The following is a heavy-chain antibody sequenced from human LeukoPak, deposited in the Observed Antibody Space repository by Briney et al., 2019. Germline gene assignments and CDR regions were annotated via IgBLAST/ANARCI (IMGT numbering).Heavy chain of an antibody. CDR2: INPNSGAT. D-gene: IGHD3-3*01. CDR3: ARDYDYTGRSASDI. J-gene: IGHJ3*02. V-gene: IGHV1-2*06. Sequence: ASVKVSCKASGYTFTGYYTHWVRQAPGQGLEWMGRINPNSGATNYAQNFQGRVTMTRDMSITTAYMELSRLTFDDTAVYYCARDYDYTGRSASDIWGQGTMVTVAS. CDR1: GYTFTGYY.